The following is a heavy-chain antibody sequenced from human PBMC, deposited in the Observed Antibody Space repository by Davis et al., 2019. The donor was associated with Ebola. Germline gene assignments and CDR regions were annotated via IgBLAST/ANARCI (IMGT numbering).Heavy chain of an antibody. Sequence: PSETLSLTCTVSGGSISSYYWSWIRQPPGKGLEWIGYIYYGGSTNYNPSLKSRVTISVDTSKNQFSLKLSSVTAADTAAYYCARHELPRVYDFWSGYGWFDPWGQGTLVTVSS. CDR1: GGSISSYY. D-gene: IGHD3-3*01. J-gene: IGHJ5*02. CDR3: ARHELPRVYDFWSGYGWFDP. V-gene: IGHV4-59*08. CDR2: IYYGGST.